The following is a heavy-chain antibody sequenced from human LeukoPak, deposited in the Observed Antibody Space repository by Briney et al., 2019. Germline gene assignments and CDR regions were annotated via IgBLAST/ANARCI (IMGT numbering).Heavy chain of an antibody. CDR2: INSDGSST. J-gene: IGHJ4*02. D-gene: IGHD2-15*01. CDR3: VRRYCSGGSCYGAFDY. CDR1: GFTFSSYW. V-gene: IGHV3-74*01. Sequence: PGGSLRLSCAASGFTFSSYWMHWVRQVPGKGLVWVSRINSDGSSTTYADSVKGRFTISRDNAKNTLYLQMNSLRDEDTAVYYGVRRYCSGGSCYGAFDYWGQGTLVTVSS.